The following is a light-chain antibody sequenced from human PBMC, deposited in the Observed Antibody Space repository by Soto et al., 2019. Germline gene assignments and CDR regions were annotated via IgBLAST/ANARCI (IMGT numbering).Light chain of an antibody. Sequence: EIVMTQAPATLSVSPGERATLSCRASQSGAGNLAWNQQKPGQAPRVLIYHASTLATGIPARFSGSGSGTEFTVTISSVQSKDFAVYYCQQYTHWHWTFGQGNKVDIQ. CDR1: QSGAGN. CDR2: HAS. V-gene: IGKV3-15*01. CDR3: QQYTHWHWT. J-gene: IGKJ1*01.